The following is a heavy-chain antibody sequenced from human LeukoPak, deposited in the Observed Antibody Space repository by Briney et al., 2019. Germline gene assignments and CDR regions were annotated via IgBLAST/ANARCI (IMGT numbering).Heavy chain of an antibody. J-gene: IGHJ4*02. Sequence: PGGSLRLSCAASGFTFSSYGMHWVRQAPGTGLDWVAVISYDGSNKYYADSVKGRFTISRDNSKNTLYLQMNSMRAEDTAVYYCAKGRGYYYDSSGYYYVGNYFDYWGQGTLVTVSS. CDR2: ISYDGSNK. CDR1: GFTFSSYG. D-gene: IGHD3-22*01. CDR3: AKGRGYYYDSSGYYYVGNYFDY. V-gene: IGHV3-30*18.